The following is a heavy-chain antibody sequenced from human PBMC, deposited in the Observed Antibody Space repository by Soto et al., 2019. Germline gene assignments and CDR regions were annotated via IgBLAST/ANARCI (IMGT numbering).Heavy chain of an antibody. CDR3: ARANGHYDFWSGYSYFDY. V-gene: IGHV1-69*13. D-gene: IGHD3-3*01. CDR1: GGTFSSYA. Sequence: SVKVSCKASGGTFSSYAISWVRQAPGQGLEWMGGIIPIFGTANYAQKFQGRVTITADESTSTAYMELSSLRSEDTAVYYCARANGHYDFWSGYSYFDYWGQGTLVTVSS. J-gene: IGHJ4*02. CDR2: IIPIFGTA.